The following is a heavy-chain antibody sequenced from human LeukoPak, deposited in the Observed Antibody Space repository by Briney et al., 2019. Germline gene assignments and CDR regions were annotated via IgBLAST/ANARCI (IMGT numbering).Heavy chain of an antibody. J-gene: IGHJ4*02. CDR3: TKIGPVSGTIDY. CDR2: LKHDDEI. CDR1: GFTVGATD. V-gene: IGHV3-30*18. D-gene: IGHD1-26*01. Sequence: SGGSLRLSCVASGFTVGATDMYWVRRAPGKRLEWVAVLKHDDEIHYMDSVRGRFTISRDNSKNTLLLDMDRLRPEDTATYYCTKIGPVSGTIDYWGQGTLVTVSS.